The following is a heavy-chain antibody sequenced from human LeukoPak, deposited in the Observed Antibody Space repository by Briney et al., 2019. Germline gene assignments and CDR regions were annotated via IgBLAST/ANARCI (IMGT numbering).Heavy chain of an antibody. V-gene: IGHV3-23*01. J-gene: IGHJ4*02. D-gene: IGHD3-22*01. CDR3: AKSRATREGSTGSIDY. CDR1: GFTFSTYA. Sequence: PGGSLRLSCAASGFTFSTYAMSCVRQAPGKGLEWVSAISGSGGGTYYAVSVKGRFTISRDNSKTTVYLQMNSLRAEDTAVYFCAKSRATREGSTGSIDYWGQGTLVTVSS. CDR2: ISGSGGGT.